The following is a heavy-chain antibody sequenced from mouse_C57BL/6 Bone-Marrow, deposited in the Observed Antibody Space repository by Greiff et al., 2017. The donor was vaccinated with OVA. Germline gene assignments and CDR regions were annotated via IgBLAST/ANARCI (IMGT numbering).Heavy chain of an antibody. CDR1: GYTFTSYG. CDR2: IYPRSGNT. J-gene: IGHJ3*01. CDR3: ARWAY. V-gene: IGHV1-81*01. Sequence: VQLQQSGAELARPGASVKLSCKASGYTFTSYGISWVKQRTGQGLEWIGEIYPRSGNTYYNEKFKGKATLTADKSSSTAYMELRSLTSEDSAVYFCARWAYWGQGTLVTVPA.